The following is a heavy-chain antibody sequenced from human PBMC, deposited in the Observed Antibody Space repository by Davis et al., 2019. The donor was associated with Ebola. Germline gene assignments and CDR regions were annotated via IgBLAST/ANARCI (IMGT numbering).Heavy chain of an antibody. Sequence: GESLKISCAASGFTFSGSAMHWVRQASGKGLEWVGLIRSKANSYATAYAASVKGRFTISRDDSKNTAYLQMNSLKTEDTAVYDCTTPATRLWAQSSDYWGQGTLVTVSS. V-gene: IGHV3-73*01. D-gene: IGHD5-18*01. CDR1: GFTFSGSA. CDR3: TTPATRLWAQSSDY. J-gene: IGHJ4*02. CDR2: IRSKANSYAT.